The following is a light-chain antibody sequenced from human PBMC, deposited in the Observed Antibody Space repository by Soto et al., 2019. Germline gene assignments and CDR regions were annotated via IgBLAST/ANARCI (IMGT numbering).Light chain of an antibody. V-gene: IGLV1-40*01. J-gene: IGLJ1*01. CDR2: ANI. CDR1: SSNIGAGYD. Sequence: QALVTQPPSVSGAPGQRVTISCTGSSSNIGAGYDVHWYQQRPGAAPKLLISANINRPSGVPDRFSGSKSGTSASLAITGLQADDEGDYYCQSYDSTRSARYVFGTGTKLTVL. CDR3: QSYDSTRSARYV.